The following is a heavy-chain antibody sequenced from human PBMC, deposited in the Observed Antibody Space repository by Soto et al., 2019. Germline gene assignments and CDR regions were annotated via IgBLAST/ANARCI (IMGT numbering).Heavy chain of an antibody. D-gene: IGHD6-13*01. CDR2: IYYSGST. Sequence: SETLSLTCTVSGGSLSSYFWSWIRQPPGKGLEWVGYIYYSGSTSYNPSLKSRVTILVDTSKNQFSLMLSSVTAADTAVYYCVRHVGSRWYWAFDIWGQGTMVTVSS. CDR3: VRHVGSRWYWAFDI. CDR1: GGSLSSYF. V-gene: IGHV4-59*08. J-gene: IGHJ3*02.